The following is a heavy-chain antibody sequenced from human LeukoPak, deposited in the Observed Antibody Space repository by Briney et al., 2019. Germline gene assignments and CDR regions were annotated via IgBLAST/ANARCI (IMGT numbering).Heavy chain of an antibody. CDR2: INPSNGDP. V-gene: IGHV1-2*02. CDR1: DTLTDDQ. D-gene: IGHD3-10*02. Sequence: ASVKVSCKGDTLTDDQVHWVRQAPGQGLEWMGWINPSNGDPHYAEKFQGRVTMTRDTSLSMAYMELNSLRSDDTAVYYCATVRGFRPPSYVFLMDVWGQGTTVTVSS. J-gene: IGHJ6*02. CDR3: ATVRGFRPPSYVFLMDV.